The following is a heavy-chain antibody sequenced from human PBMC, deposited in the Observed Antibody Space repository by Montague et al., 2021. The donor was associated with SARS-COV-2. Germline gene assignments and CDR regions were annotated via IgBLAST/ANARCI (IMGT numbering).Heavy chain of an antibody. J-gene: IGHJ4*02. CDR1: GGSFSGYY. CDR2: INHSGTT. CDR3: ARWDPQTLTLIGLRGKSASDY. D-gene: IGHD4-23*01. Sequence: SETLSLTCAVYGGSFSGYYWTWIRQSPGKGLEWIAEINHSGTTNYNFNPSPRSRVTISVDTSKSQFSLKLSSVTAADTGVYYCARWDPQTLTLIGLRGKSASDYWGQGTLVTVSS. V-gene: IGHV4-34*01.